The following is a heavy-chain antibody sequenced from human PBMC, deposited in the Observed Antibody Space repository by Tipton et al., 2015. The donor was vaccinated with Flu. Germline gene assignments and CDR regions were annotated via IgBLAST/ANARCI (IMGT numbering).Heavy chain of an antibody. Sequence: TLSLTCTVSSGSIRSTNYFCAWIRQPPGKGLEWIGEINHRGSTNYNPSLKGRISISGDTSRNQFSLKLTSVTAADTAVYYCATGFTNMDHWLEPWGQGTLVTVSS. J-gene: IGHJ5*02. D-gene: IGHD2-8*01. CDR1: SGSIRSTNYF. V-gene: IGHV4-39*07. CDR2: INHRGST. CDR3: ATGFTNMDHWLEP.